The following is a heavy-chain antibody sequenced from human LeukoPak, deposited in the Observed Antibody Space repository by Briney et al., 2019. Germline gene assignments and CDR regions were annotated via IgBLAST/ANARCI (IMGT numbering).Heavy chain of an antibody. CDR2: ISSNGGST. CDR1: GFTFSSYA. CDR3: GRDRSSSSWEKYYYYGMDV. V-gene: IGHV3-64*01. Sequence: GGSLRLSCAASGFTFSSYAMHWVRQAPGKGLEYVSAISSNGGSTYYANSVKGRFTISRDNSKNTLYLQMGSLRAEDMAVYYCGRDRSSSSWEKYYYYGMDVWAQGTTVTVSS. J-gene: IGHJ6*02. D-gene: IGHD6-13*01.